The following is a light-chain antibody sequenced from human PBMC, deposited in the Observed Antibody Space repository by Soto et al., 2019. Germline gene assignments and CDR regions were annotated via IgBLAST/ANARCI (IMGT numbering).Light chain of an antibody. V-gene: IGLV1-44*01. J-gene: IGLJ1*01. CDR2: TTN. Sequence: QSVLAQPPSASLTPGQRATISCLGSNSNIGSDIVNCYQLLPGAAPEVLINTTNQRPSGVPERFSGSKSGTSASLAISGLQSEDEANSSCATWDGGLSGPFVFGTGTKVTVL. CDR3: ATWDGGLSGPFV. CDR1: NSNIGSDI.